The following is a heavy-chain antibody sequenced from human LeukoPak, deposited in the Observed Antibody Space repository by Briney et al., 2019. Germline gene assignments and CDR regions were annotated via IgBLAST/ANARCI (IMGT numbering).Heavy chain of an antibody. CDR3: AKAPVTTCSGAYCYPFDY. Sequence: GGSLRLSCAASGFTFSSYWMHWVRQAPGKGLVWVSRINSDGSSTSYADSVKGRFTISRDSSKNTLYLQMNRLRAEDAAVYYCAKAPVTTCSGAYCYPFDYWGQGTLVTVSS. CDR2: INSDGSST. CDR1: GFTFSSYW. D-gene: IGHD2-21*01. V-gene: IGHV3-74*01. J-gene: IGHJ4*02.